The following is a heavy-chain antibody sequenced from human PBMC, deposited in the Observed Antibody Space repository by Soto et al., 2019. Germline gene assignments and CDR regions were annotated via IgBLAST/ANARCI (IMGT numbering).Heavy chain of an antibody. CDR1: GGSISSGGYY. J-gene: IGHJ4*02. CDR3: VGPSRKGIDY. CDR2: IYYSGST. Sequence: PSETLSLTCTVSGGSISSGGYYWSWIRQHPGKGLEWIGYIYYSGSTYYNPSLKSRVTISVDTSKNQFSLKLSSVTAADTAVYYCVGPSRKGIDYWGQGTLVTVSS. V-gene: IGHV4-31*03.